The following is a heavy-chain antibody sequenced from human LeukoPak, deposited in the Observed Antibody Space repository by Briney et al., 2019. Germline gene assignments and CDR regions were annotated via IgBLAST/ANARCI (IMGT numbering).Heavy chain of an antibody. CDR1: GFKFSNNG. Sequence: PGRSLRLSCAASGFKFSNNGMHWVRQAPGKGLEWVAVISYDGSNKYYADTVRGRFTISRDNSKNTLYLQMNSLRAEDTAVYYCAKDGDRGNSWSYLDYWGQGTLVTVSS. D-gene: IGHD4-23*01. CDR3: AKDGDRGNSWSYLDY. J-gene: IGHJ4*02. V-gene: IGHV3-30*18. CDR2: ISYDGSNK.